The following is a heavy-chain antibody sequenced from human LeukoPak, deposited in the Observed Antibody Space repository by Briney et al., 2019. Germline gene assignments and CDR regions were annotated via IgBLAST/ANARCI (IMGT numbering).Heavy chain of an antibody. CDR1: GFTVDSNY. D-gene: IGHD6-19*01. V-gene: IGHV3-23*01. J-gene: IGHJ4*02. Sequence: PGGSLRLSCAASGFTVDSNYLSWVRQAPGKGLEWVSAISGSGGSTYYADSVKGRFTISRDNSKNTLYLQMNSLRAEDTAVYYCAKVGRSGVGVDFTFDYWGQGTLVTVSS. CDR2: ISGSGGST. CDR3: AKVGRSGVGVDFTFDY.